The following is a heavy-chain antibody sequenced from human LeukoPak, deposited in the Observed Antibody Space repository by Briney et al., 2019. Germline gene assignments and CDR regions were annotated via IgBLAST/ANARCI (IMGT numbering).Heavy chain of an antibody. Sequence: PGGSLRLSCAASGFTFGTYGMHWVRQAPGKGLEWVAFIRYDGSNKYYADSVKGRFTISRDNAKNSLYLQMNSLRAEDTAVYYCARGRGVVISAFDIWGQGTMVTVSS. V-gene: IGHV3-30*02. CDR3: ARGRGVVISAFDI. D-gene: IGHD3-22*01. CDR2: IRYDGSNK. J-gene: IGHJ3*02. CDR1: GFTFGTYG.